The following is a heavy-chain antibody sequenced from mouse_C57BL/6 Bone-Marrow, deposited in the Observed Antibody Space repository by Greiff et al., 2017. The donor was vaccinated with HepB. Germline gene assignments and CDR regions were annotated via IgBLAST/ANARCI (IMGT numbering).Heavy chain of an antibody. CDR2: IYPRSGNT. J-gene: IGHJ2*01. Sequence: VQGVESGAELARPGASVKLSCKASGYTFTSYGISWVKQRTGQGLEWIGEIYPRSGNTYYNEKFKGKATLTADKSSSTAYMELRSLTSEDSAVYFCARRGDGYWGQGTTLTVSS. V-gene: IGHV1-81*01. CDR3: ARRGDGY. CDR1: GYTFTSYG.